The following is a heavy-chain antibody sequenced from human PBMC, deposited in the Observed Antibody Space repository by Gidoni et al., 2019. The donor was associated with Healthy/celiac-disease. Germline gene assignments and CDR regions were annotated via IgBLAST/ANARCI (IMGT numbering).Heavy chain of an antibody. Sequence: QVQLVQSGAEVTTPVSSVKVSCKSSGVPFSSYAISCVRQAPGQGLEWMGGIIHIFGTANYAKKFQGRVTITADESTSTAYMELSSLRSEDTAVYYCARGGAAGTGAFDIWGQGTMVTVSS. D-gene: IGHD6-13*01. V-gene: IGHV1-69*01. CDR3: ARGGAAGTGAFDI. CDR2: IIHIFGTA. CDR1: GVPFSSYA. J-gene: IGHJ3*02.